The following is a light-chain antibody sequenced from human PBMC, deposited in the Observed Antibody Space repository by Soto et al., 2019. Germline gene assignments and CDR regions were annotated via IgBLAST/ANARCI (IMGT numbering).Light chain of an antibody. V-gene: IGKV1-12*01. J-gene: IGKJ5*01. CDR3: QQSNNHPIS. CDR1: QAFNSW. Sequence: DNQLTQSPSSISASLGDRVTITCRASQAFNSWLAWFQQKPGMAPKLVIYDVSSLQSGVPSRFSGSGSGTEFTLTISSLQPEDFATYYCQQSNNHPISFGQGTRLEIK. CDR2: DVS.